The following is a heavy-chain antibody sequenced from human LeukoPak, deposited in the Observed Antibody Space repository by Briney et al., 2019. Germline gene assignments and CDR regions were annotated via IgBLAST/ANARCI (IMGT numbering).Heavy chain of an antibody. CDR2: IYWNDDK. D-gene: IGHD6-19*01. Sequence: SGPTLVNPTQNLTLTCTFSGFSLSTSGVGVGWIRQPPGKALEWLALIYWNDDKRYSPSLKSRLTVTKDTSKNQVVLTMTNMDHVDTATYYCAHRLGGRSVSSGVGYFDYWGQGTLVTVSS. CDR1: GFSLSTSGVG. CDR3: AHRLGGRSVSSGVGYFDY. V-gene: IGHV2-5*01. J-gene: IGHJ4*02.